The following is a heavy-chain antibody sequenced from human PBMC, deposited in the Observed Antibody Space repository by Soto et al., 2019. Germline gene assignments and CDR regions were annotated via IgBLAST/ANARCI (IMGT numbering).Heavy chain of an antibody. Sequence: EVQLLESGGGLVQPGGSLRLSCRVSGFTFGNYAMAWVRQAPGKGLEWVSGISASGGRTYYADSAKGRFTISRDNSNNTLYLQMSRLRAEDTAVYYCAKDLEVLSARFESWGQGALVTVSS. CDR1: GFTFGNYA. J-gene: IGHJ4*02. CDR3: AKDLEVLSARFES. V-gene: IGHV3-23*01. CDR2: ISASGGRT. D-gene: IGHD2-15*01.